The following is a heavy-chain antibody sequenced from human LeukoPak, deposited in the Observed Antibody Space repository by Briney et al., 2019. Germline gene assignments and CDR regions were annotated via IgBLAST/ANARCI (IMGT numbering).Heavy chain of an antibody. V-gene: IGHV3-23*01. CDR2: ISCSGGST. D-gene: IGHD3-10*01. CDR3: AKAVRNYYGSGSPAPIDS. Sequence: GGSLRLSCAASGFTFSSYAMIWGRQAPGKGLEGVSAISCSGGSTYYADSVNGRFTISREKSKNPQYLQMNSLRAEDTAVYYCAKAVRNYYGSGSPAPIDSWGQGTLVTVSS. CDR1: GFTFSSYA. J-gene: IGHJ4*02.